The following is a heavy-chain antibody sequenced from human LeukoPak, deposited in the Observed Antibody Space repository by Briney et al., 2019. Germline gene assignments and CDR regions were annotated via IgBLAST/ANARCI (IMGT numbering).Heavy chain of an antibody. V-gene: IGHV1-2*02. Sequence: ASVKVSCKASGYTFTNYGISWVRQAPGQGLEWMGWINPNSGDTNYAQKFQDRVTMTRDTSISTAYMELSRLRSDDTAVYYCARDPGIYDDSSGYYLWGQGTLVTVSS. CDR3: ARDPGIYDDSSGYYL. J-gene: IGHJ4*02. CDR2: INPNSGDT. D-gene: IGHD3-22*01. CDR1: GYTFTNYG.